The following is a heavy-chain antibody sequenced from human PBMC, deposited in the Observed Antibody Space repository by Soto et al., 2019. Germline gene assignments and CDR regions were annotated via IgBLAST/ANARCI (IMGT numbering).Heavy chain of an antibody. D-gene: IGHD2-21*02. CDR3: ARGAYCGSDCHFYFDY. J-gene: IGHJ4*02. Sequence: EVQLVESGGHLVQPGGSLRLSCAASGFTFSGYWMSWVRQAPGKGLEWMANIKQDGSAKNYVDSVKGRFIISRDNAKNSLYLQMDSLRAEDTAVYYCARGAYCGSDCHFYFDYWGQGTPVTVSA. CDR2: IKQDGSAK. CDR1: GFTFSGYW. V-gene: IGHV3-7*01.